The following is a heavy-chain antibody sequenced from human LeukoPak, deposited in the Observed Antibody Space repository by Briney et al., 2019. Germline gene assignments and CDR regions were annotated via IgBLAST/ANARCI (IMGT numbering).Heavy chain of an antibody. CDR2: IYTSGST. V-gene: IGHV4-4*07. CDR3: ARVALSWGPFDI. Sequence: SETLSLTCTVSGGSISRYYWSWIRQPAGKGLEWIGRIYTSGSTNYNPSLKSRVTMSVDTSKNQFSLKLSSVTAADTAVYYCARVALSWGPFDIWGQGTMVTVSS. J-gene: IGHJ3*02. D-gene: IGHD3-16*01. CDR1: GGSISRYY.